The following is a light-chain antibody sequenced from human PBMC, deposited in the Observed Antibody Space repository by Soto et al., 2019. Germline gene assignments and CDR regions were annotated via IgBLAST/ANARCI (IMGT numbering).Light chain of an antibody. J-gene: IGLJ3*02. CDR3: QSYDSSLSVWV. CDR1: SSNIGAGYD. CDR2: GNN. Sequence: QSVLTQPPSVSGAPGQRVTISCTGSSSNIGAGYDVHWYHQLPGTAPKLLIYGNNNQPSGVPDRFSGSRSGTSASLAITGLQAEDEADYYCQSYDSSLSVWVFGGGTKVTVL. V-gene: IGLV1-40*01.